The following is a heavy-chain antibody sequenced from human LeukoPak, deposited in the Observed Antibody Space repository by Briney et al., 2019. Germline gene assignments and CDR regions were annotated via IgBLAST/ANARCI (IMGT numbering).Heavy chain of an antibody. CDR3: AREDTINGVTHFDY. V-gene: IGHV4-59*12. CDR1: GGSISSYY. CDR2: IYYSGST. D-gene: IGHD2-8*01. J-gene: IGHJ4*02. Sequence: NPSETLSLTCTVSGGSISSYYWSWIRQPPGKGLEWIGYIYYSGSTNYNPSLKSRVTISVDTSKNQFSLKLSSVTPEDTAVYYCAREDTINGVTHFDYWGQGTLVTVSS.